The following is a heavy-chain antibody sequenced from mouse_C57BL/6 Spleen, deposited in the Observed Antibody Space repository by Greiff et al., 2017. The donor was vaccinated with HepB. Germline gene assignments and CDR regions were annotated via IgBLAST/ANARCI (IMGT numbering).Heavy chain of an antibody. Sequence: VQLQQSGPELVKPGASVKISCKASGYSFTGYYMNWVKQSPEKSLEWIGEINPSTGGTTYNQKFKAKATLTVDKSSSTAYMQLQSLTSEDSAVYYCAVTTVVATRFAYWGQGTLVTVSA. CDR2: INPSTGGT. V-gene: IGHV1-42*01. J-gene: IGHJ3*01. D-gene: IGHD1-1*01. CDR3: AVTTVVATRFAY. CDR1: GYSFTGYY.